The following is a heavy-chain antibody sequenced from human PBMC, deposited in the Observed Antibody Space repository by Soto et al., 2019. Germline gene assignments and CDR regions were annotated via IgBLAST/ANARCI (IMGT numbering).Heavy chain of an antibody. CDR3: AKAISWVEGRHYYGMDV. V-gene: IGHV3-30*18. CDR1: GFTFSSYG. Sequence: QVQLVESGGGVVQPGRSLRLSCAASGFTFSSYGMHWVRQAPGKGLEWVALISYDGSNKYYADSVKGRFTISRDNSKNAXYLQMNSLRAEDTAVYYCAKAISWVEGRHYYGMDVWGQGTTVTVSS. D-gene: IGHD1-26*01. J-gene: IGHJ6*02. CDR2: ISYDGSNK.